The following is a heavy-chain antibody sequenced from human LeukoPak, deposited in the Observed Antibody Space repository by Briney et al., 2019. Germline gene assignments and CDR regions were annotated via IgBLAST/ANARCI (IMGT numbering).Heavy chain of an antibody. CDR3: ATPGPYDSSSEPRPDDY. V-gene: IGHV1-69*13. D-gene: IGHD3-22*01. CDR1: GYTFTTYY. J-gene: IGHJ4*02. CDR2: IIPIFGTA. Sequence: SVKVSCKASGYTFTTYYMHWVRQAPGQGLEWMGGIIPIFGTANYAQKFQGRVTITADESTSTAYMELSSLRSEDTAVYYWATPGPYDSSSEPRPDDYWGQGTLVTVSS.